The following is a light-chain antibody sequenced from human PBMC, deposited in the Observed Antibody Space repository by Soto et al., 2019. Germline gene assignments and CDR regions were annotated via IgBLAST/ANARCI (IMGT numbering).Light chain of an antibody. J-gene: IGKJ4*01. Sequence: EIVMTQSPGTLSLSPGERATLSCRASQSVSSSYLAWYQQTPGQAPRLLIYGASRRVTGIPDRGSGSGSGTDFTVTISRLEAEDFAGYYCQQYRSSPPITFGGGTKVEIK. CDR3: QQYRSSPPIT. CDR2: GAS. CDR1: QSVSSSY. V-gene: IGKV3-20*01.